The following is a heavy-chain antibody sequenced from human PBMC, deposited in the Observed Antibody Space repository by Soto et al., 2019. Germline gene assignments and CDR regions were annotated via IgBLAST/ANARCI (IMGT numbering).Heavy chain of an antibody. V-gene: IGHV1-18*01. Sequence: QVQLVQSGAEVKKPGASVKVSCKASGYTFTSYGISWVRQAPGQGLEWMGWISAYNGNTNYAQKLQGRVTMTTDTSTSTAYMELSSLRSDDTAVYYCARNLMIVVVTDLRYYYYGMDVWGQGTTVTVSS. CDR1: GYTFTSYG. D-gene: IGHD3-22*01. J-gene: IGHJ6*02. CDR2: ISAYNGNT. CDR3: ARNLMIVVVTDLRYYYYGMDV.